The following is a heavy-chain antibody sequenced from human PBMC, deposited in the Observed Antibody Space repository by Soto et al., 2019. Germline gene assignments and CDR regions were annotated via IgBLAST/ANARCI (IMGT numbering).Heavy chain of an antibody. CDR2: IYPGDSDT. CDR3: ARLAYCGGDCYSFYYYYYGMDV. CDR1: GYSFTSYW. D-gene: IGHD2-21*02. Sequence: GEYLKISCKGSGYSFTSYWIGWVGQMPGKGLEWMGIIYPGDSDTRYSPSFQGQVTISADKSISTAYLQWSSLKASDTAMYYCARLAYCGGDCYSFYYYYYGMDVWGQGTTVTVSS. J-gene: IGHJ6*02. V-gene: IGHV5-51*01.